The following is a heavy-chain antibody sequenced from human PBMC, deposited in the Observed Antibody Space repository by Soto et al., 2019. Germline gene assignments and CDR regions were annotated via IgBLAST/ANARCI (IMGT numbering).Heavy chain of an antibody. J-gene: IGHJ6*02. CDR3: ARAPRGNGLRFLEWLHNVDYYYGMDV. Sequence: PSETLSLTCAVYGGSFSGYYWSWIRQPPGKGLEWIGEINHSGSTNYNPSLKSRVTISVDTSKNQFSLKLSSVTAADTAVYYCARAPRGNGLRFLEWLHNVDYYYGMDVWGQGTTVTVSS. CDR2: INHSGST. CDR1: GGSFSGYY. D-gene: IGHD3-3*01. V-gene: IGHV4-34*01.